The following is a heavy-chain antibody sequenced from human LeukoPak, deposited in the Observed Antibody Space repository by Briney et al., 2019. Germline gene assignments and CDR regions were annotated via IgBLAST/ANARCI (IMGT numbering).Heavy chain of an antibody. Sequence: GGSLRLSCAASGFTFSNYWMSWVRQAPGKGLEWVAHINQDGSEKYYVDSVKGRFTISRDNAKNSLYLQMNSLRAEDTAVYYCARDGGGDIVVAFAFDIWGQGTMVTVST. V-gene: IGHV3-7*05. CDR2: INQDGSEK. J-gene: IGHJ3*02. D-gene: IGHD2-15*01. CDR1: GFTFSNYW. CDR3: ARDGGGDIVVAFAFDI.